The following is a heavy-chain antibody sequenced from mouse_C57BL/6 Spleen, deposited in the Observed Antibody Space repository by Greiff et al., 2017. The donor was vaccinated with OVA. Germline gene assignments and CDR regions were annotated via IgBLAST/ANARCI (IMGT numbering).Heavy chain of an antibody. V-gene: IGHV1-69*01. CDR1: GYTFTSYW. CDR3: ARRGYGSSYYVFAY. Sequence: VQLQQPGAELVMPGASVKLSCKASGYTFTSYWMHWVKQRPGQGLEWIGEIDPSDSYTNYNQKFKGKSTLTVDKSSSTAYMQLSSLTSEDSAVYYCARRGYGSSYYVFAYWGQGTLVTVSA. D-gene: IGHD1-1*01. J-gene: IGHJ3*01. CDR2: IDPSDSYT.